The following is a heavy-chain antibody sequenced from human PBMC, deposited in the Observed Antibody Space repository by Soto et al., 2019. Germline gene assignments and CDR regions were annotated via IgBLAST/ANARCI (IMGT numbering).Heavy chain of an antibody. J-gene: IGHJ4*02. V-gene: IGHV1-46*01. D-gene: IGHD4-17*01. CDR2: INPSGGST. CDR1: GYTFTSYY. Sequence: QVQLVQSGAEVKKPGASVKVSCKASGYTFTSYYMHWVRQAPGQGLEWMGIINPSGGSTSYAQKSQGRVTMTRDTSTSTVYMELSSLRSEDTAVYYCARDAYDYGDFAGIGYWGQGTLVTVSS. CDR3: ARDAYDYGDFAGIGY.